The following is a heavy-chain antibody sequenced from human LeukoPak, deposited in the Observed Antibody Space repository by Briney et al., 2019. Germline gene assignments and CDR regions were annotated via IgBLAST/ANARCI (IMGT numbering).Heavy chain of an antibody. J-gene: IGHJ4*02. Sequence: ASVKVSCKASGYTFTSYGISWVRQAPGQGLEWMGWINPNSGGTNYAQKFQGRVTMTRDTSISTAYMELSRLRSDDTAVYYCARDQSTMVRGVGNYWGQGTLVAVSS. CDR1: GYTFTSYG. V-gene: IGHV1-2*02. CDR3: ARDQSTMVRGVGNY. D-gene: IGHD3-10*01. CDR2: INPNSGGT.